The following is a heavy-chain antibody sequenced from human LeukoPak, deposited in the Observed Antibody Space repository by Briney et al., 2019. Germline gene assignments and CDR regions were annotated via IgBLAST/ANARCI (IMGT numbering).Heavy chain of an antibody. Sequence: SETLSLTCTVSGGSIRSYYWSWIRQPPGKGLEWIGYIYYSGSTNYNPSLKSRLTISVDTSKNQFSLNLTSVTAADTAVYYCARASVLLSADYWGQGTLVTVSS. CDR2: IYYSGST. D-gene: IGHD3-16*01. J-gene: IGHJ4*02. V-gene: IGHV4-59*01. CDR3: ARASVLLSADY. CDR1: GGSIRSYY.